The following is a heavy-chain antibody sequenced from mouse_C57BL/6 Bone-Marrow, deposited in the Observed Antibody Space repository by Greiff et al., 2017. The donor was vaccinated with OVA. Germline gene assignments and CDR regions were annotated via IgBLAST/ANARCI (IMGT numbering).Heavy chain of an antibody. CDR1: GFTFSDAW. D-gene: IGHD3-1*01. Sequence: EVQLVESGGGLVQPGGSMKLSCAASGFTFSDAWMDWVRQSPEKGLEWVAEIRNKANNHATYYAESVKGRFTISRDDSKSSVYLQMNSLRAEDTGIYYCTNRGYAGYFDYWGQGTTLTVSS. CDR3: TNRGYAGYFDY. CDR2: IRNKANNHAT. J-gene: IGHJ2*01. V-gene: IGHV6-6*01.